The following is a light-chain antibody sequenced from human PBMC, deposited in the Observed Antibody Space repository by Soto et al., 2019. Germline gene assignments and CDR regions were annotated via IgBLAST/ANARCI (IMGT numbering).Light chain of an antibody. CDR2: DAS. CDR1: QDIANY. V-gene: IGKV1-33*01. J-gene: IGKJ2*01. CDR3: QHYDRLPPYT. Sequence: DIQMTQSPSSLSASVGDTVTITCQASQDIANYLNWYQHKPGQAPTFLIYDASYLETGVTSSFSGRGSGTHFTFTSSSLRPEDTATYYCQHYDRLPPYTFGQGTKLE.